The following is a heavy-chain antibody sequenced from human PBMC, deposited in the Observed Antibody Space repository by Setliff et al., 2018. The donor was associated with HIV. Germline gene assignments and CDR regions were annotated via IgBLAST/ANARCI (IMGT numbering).Heavy chain of an antibody. V-gene: IGHV4-31*02. CDR1: GGSVTSGGHH. Sequence: PSETLSLTCTVSGGSVTSGGHHWSWIRQQPGKAPEWIGYIHYTGSNFYNPSLTDRLTISVDTSKNQFSLKLSYVTAADTAVYYCARGGNSRAAWFDSWGQGTLVTVSS. CDR3: ARGGNSRAAWFDS. D-gene: IGHD5-12*01. CDR2: IHYTGSN. J-gene: IGHJ5*01.